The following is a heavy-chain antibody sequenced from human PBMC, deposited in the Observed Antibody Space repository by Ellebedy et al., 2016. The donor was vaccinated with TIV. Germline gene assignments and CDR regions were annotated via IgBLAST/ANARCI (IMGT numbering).Heavy chain of an antibody. J-gene: IGHJ3*02. V-gene: IGHV3-48*02. D-gene: IGHD1-26*01. CDR1: EFTFSYYS. CDR2: IVGTGTTT. Sequence: GESLKISXAASEFTFSYYSMNWVRQAAGKGLEWISYIVGTGTTTYYADSVKGRFTISRDNSKNSLFLQMNSLREDDTAVYYCARRGNYLGDAFDIWGQGAMVIVSS. CDR3: ARRGNYLGDAFDI.